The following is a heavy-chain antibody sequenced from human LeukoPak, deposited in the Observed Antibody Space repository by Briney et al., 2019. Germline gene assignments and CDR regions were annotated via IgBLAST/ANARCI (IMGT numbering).Heavy chain of an antibody. CDR2: IYPGDSDT. J-gene: IGHJ4*02. CDR3: ARHATVLRYSPEY. V-gene: IGHV5-51*01. D-gene: IGHD3-9*01. Sequence: GESLKISCKGSGYSFTSYWIGWVRQMPGKGLEWMGIIYPGDSDTRYSPSFQGQVTISADKSISTAYLQWSSLKASDTAKYYCARHATVLRYSPEYWGQGTLVTVSS. CDR1: GYSFTSYW.